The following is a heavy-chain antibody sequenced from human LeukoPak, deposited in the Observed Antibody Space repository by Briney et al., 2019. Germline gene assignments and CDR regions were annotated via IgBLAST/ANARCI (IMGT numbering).Heavy chain of an antibody. D-gene: IGHD3-22*01. V-gene: IGHV4-4*07. Sequence: MPSETLSLTCTVSGGSISSYYWSWIRQPAGKGLEWIGRIYTSGSTYYNPSLKSRVTMSVDTSKNQFSPKQSSVTAADTAVYYCARVRYSDSSVLTRKRSYYFDYWGQGTLVTVPS. J-gene: IGHJ4*02. CDR2: IYTSGST. CDR1: GGSISSYY. CDR3: ARVRYSDSSVLTRKRSYYFDY.